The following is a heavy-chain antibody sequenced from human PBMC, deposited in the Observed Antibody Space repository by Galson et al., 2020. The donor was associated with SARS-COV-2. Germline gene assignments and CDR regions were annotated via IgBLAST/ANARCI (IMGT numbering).Heavy chain of an antibody. CDR3: ATDHNNDFWSGYYGSGYCYYMDV. D-gene: IGHD3-3*01. Sequence: SVKVSCKASGGTFSSYAISWVRQAPGQGLEWMGGIIPILGIANYAQKFQGRVTITADKSTSTAYMELSSLRSEDTAVYYCATDHNNDFWSGYYGSGYCYYMDVWGKGTTVTVSS. J-gene: IGHJ6*03. V-gene: IGHV1-69*10. CDR2: IIPILGIA. CDR1: GGTFSSYA.